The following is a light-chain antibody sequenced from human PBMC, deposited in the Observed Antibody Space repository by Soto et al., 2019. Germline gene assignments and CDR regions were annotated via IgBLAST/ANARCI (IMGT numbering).Light chain of an antibody. CDR2: DVT. J-gene: IGLJ1*01. Sequence: QSALTQPRSVSGSPGQSVTISCTGTSSDVGAYDYVSWYQHHPTKAPKLIIYDVTERPSGVPDRFSGFKSGNTASLTISGLQAEDEADYYCCSYAGTHAFVFGTGTKVTVL. V-gene: IGLV2-11*01. CDR1: SSDVGAYDY. CDR3: CSYAGTHAFV.